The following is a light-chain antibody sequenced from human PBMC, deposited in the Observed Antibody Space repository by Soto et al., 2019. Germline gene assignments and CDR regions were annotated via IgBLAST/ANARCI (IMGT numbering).Light chain of an antibody. J-gene: IGKJ2*01. CDR2: DAS. Sequence: DIQMTQSPSAMSASLGDRVTFTCRASQGISHYLAWFQQRPGEAPKRLIYDASTLQSGVPSRFSGSGSGTEFTLTISNMPTQDLATYYCLQYNTYPYIFGQGTKVDIK. CDR1: QGISHY. V-gene: IGKV1-17*03. CDR3: LQYNTYPYI.